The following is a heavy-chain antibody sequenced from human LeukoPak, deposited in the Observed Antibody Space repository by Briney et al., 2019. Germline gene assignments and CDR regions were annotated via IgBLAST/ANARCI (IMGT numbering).Heavy chain of an antibody. J-gene: IGHJ3*02. V-gene: IGHV4-30-4*01. Sequence: SETLSLTCTVSGGSISSGDYYWSWIRQPPGKGLEWIGYIYYSESTYYNPSLKSRVTISVDTSKNQFSLKLSSVTAADTAVYYCARDRKDAFDIWGQGTMVTVSS. CDR1: GGSISSGDYY. CDR3: ARDRKDAFDI. CDR2: IYYSEST.